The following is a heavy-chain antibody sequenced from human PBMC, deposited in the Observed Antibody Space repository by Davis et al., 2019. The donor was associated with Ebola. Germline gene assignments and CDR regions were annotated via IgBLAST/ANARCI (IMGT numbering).Heavy chain of an antibody. CDR1: GGTFSSYA. CDR2: IIPILGIA. V-gene: IGHV1-69*04. D-gene: IGHD5-18*01. Sequence: SVKVSCKASGGTFSSYAISWVRQAPGQGLEWMGRIIPILGIANYAQKFQGRVTITADKSTSTAYMELSSLRSEDTAMYYCARRWGYSYYYYGMDVWGQGTTVTVSS. CDR3: ARRWGYSYYYYGMDV. J-gene: IGHJ6*02.